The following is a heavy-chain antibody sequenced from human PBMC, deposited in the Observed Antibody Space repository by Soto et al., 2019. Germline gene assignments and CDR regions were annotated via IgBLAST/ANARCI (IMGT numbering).Heavy chain of an antibody. V-gene: IGHV4-4*07. Sequence: SETLSLTCTVSGGSISSYHWSWIRQPAGEGLEWIGRIHTSGSTNYNPSLKSRVTMSVDTSKNQFSLKLHSLTAADTAVYYCAKGGATAGTNWFDPWGQGTLVTVSS. J-gene: IGHJ5*02. D-gene: IGHD6-19*01. CDR1: GGSISSYH. CDR3: AKGGATAGTNWFDP. CDR2: IHTSGST.